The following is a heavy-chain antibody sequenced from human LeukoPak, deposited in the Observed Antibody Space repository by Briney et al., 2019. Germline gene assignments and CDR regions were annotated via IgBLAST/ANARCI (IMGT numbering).Heavy chain of an antibody. V-gene: IGHV4-4*07. J-gene: IGHJ6*02. CDR2: IYTSGST. Sequence: SETLSLTCTVPGGSISSYNWSWIRQPAGEGLEWIGRIYTSGSTNYNPSLKSRVTMSVDTSKNQFSLKLSSVTAADTAVYYCARDKVYYGMDVWGQGTTVTVSS. CDR3: ARDKVYYGMDV. CDR1: GGSISSYN.